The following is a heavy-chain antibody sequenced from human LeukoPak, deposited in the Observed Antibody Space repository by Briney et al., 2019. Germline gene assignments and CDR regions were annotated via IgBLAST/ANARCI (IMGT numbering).Heavy chain of an antibody. CDR2: IRQDGGEI. CDR1: GFMVNAYW. V-gene: IGHV3-7*01. D-gene: IGHD3-3*01. Sequence: GGSLRLSCPGSGFMVNAYWMTSVRNAPGVGLGWVGNIRQDGGEIFYVDSVRGRFTTTRNNAKNSLYLHLNSLRAEDTAVYYCARTKTEWILDLWGRGTLVTVSS. CDR3: ARTKTEWILDL. J-gene: IGHJ2*01.